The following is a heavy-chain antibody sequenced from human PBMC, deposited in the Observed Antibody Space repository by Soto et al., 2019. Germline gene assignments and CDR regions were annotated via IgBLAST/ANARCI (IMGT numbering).Heavy chain of an antibody. CDR3: ARGRSDSRGYLFDD. V-gene: IGHV1-18*01. CDR2: ISAYNGNT. J-gene: IGHJ4*02. D-gene: IGHD3-22*01. CDR1: GYTFSRYG. Sequence: QVQLVQSGAEVKKPGASVKVSCKASGYTFSRYGITWVRQAPGQGLEWMGWISAYNGNTNYAQKIQGRGTMTTETSTSTAYMELRYLRPDDTAVYYCARGRSDSRGYLFDDWGQGTLVTVSS.